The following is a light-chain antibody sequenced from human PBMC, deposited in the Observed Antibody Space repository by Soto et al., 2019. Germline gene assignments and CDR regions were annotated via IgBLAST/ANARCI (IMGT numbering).Light chain of an antibody. CDR2: GAS. Sequence: EIVLTQSPGTLSLSPGERATLSCRASQSVSSSYLAWYQQKPGQAPRLLIYGASSRATGIPDRFSGSGSGTDFTLTISRLEPEDFAVYYCLQYGSSLWTFAQGTKVDIK. J-gene: IGKJ1*01. V-gene: IGKV3-20*01. CDR1: QSVSSSY. CDR3: LQYGSSLWT.